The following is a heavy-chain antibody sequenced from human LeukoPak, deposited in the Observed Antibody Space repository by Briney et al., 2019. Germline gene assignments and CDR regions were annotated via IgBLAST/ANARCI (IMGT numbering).Heavy chain of an antibody. D-gene: IGHD4-17*01. CDR1: GFTFSSYD. CDR2: IGTAGDT. V-gene: IGHV3-13*04. CDR3: ARDRGVTTVTEYYFDY. Sequence: PGGSLRLSCAASGFTFSSYDMHWVRQATGKGLEWVSAIGTAGDTYYPGSVKGRFTISRENAKNSLYLQMNSLRAGDTAVYYCARDRGVTTVTEYYFDYWGQGTLVTVSS. J-gene: IGHJ4*02.